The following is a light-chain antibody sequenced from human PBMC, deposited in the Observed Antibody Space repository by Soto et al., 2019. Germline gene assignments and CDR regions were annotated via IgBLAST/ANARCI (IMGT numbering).Light chain of an antibody. Sequence: QSVLTQPPSVSGAQGQRVTISCTGSNSNIGAGYDVHWYQHFPGTAPRLLIYNNTNRPSGVPDRFSGSKSGTSASLAITGLQAEDEADYYCQSYDSNFLGVIFGVGTKVTVL. CDR3: QSYDSNFLGVI. V-gene: IGLV1-40*01. J-gene: IGLJ2*01. CDR1: NSNIGAGYD. CDR2: NNT.